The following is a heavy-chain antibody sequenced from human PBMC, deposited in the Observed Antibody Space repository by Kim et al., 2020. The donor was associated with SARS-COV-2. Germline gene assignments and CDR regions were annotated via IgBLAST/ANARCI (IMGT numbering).Heavy chain of an antibody. CDR3: ARGVQYCSSTSCYAHYYYYGMDV. CDR2: IYYSGST. D-gene: IGHD2-2*01. CDR1: GGSISSSSYY. Sequence: SETLSLTCTVSGGSISSSSYYWGWIRQPPGKGLEWIGSIYYSGSTYYNPSLKSRVTISVDTSKNQFSLKLSSVTAADTAVYYCARGVQYCSSTSCYAHYYYYGMDVWGQGTTVTVSS. J-gene: IGHJ6*02. V-gene: IGHV4-39*01.